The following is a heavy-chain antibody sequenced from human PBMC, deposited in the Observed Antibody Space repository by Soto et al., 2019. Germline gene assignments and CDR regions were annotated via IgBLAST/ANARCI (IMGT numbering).Heavy chain of an antibody. V-gene: IGHV5-51*01. CDR2: IYPGDSDT. CDR3: ATSGENQSSGYDFGLDV. CDR1: GYSFTSYW. D-gene: IGHD5-12*01. Sequence: PGESLKISCKGSGYSFTSYWIGWVRQMPGKGLEWMGIIYPGDSDTRYSPSFQGQVTISADKSISTAYLQWSSLKASDTAMYYCATSGENQSSGYDFGLDVWGHGTTVTVSS. J-gene: IGHJ6*02.